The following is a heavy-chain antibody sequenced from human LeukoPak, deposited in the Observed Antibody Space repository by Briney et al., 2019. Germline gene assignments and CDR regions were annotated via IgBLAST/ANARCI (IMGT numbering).Heavy chain of an antibody. CDR3: TSTPLDYFDTSGYYYK. D-gene: IGHD3-22*01. CDR2: ISGSGAST. Sequence: PGGSLRLSCAASGFTFSSYAMSWVRQAPGKGLEWVSGISGSGASTYYADSVKGRFTISRDNSKNTPYLQMNSLKTEDTAVYYCTSTPLDYFDTSGYYYKWGQGTLVTVSS. CDR1: GFTFSSYA. V-gene: IGHV3-23*01. J-gene: IGHJ4*02.